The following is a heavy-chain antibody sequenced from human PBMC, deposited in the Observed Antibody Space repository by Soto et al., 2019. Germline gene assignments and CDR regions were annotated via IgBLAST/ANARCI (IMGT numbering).Heavy chain of an antibody. V-gene: IGHV3-30*18. CDR3: AKDSSVTAAGSGGWFDP. D-gene: IGHD6-13*01. CDR2: ISFDGGNQ. Sequence: QVHLVQSGGGVVQPWRSLRLSCAASGFDFNTYGLHWVRQAPGKGLEWVAGISFDGGNQYYADSVKGRFTISRDKSNSTLYLQMNSLGAEDTATYYCAKDSSVTAAGSGGWFDPWGQGTLVIVSS. CDR1: GFDFNTYG. J-gene: IGHJ5*02.